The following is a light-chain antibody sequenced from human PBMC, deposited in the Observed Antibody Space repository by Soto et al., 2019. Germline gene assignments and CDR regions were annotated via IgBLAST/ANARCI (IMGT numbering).Light chain of an antibody. Sequence: QSVLTQPPSVSGAPGQRVTISCTGSSSNIGAGYVIHWYQQLPGRAPKLLIYGTTNRPSGVPDRFSGSKSGTSASLAITGLQADDEADYYCQSYDSSLSGRVFGGGTKLTVL. J-gene: IGLJ2*01. CDR1: SSNIGAGYV. CDR3: QSYDSSLSGRV. CDR2: GTT. V-gene: IGLV1-40*01.